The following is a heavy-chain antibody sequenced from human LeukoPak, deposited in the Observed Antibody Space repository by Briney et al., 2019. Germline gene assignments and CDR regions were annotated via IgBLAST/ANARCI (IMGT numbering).Heavy chain of an antibody. Sequence: SETLSLTCAVYGGSLSNYYWSWIRQPPGKGLEWIGEINHSGSTKFNPSLKSRVTILVDMSKSQFSLELRSVTAAHKAVYYCATGPPSGSDFAWFDPWGPGPLVTVSS. J-gene: IGHJ5*02. CDR2: INHSGST. CDR1: GGSLSNYY. D-gene: IGHD3-10*01. V-gene: IGHV4-34*01. CDR3: ATGPPSGSDFAWFDP.